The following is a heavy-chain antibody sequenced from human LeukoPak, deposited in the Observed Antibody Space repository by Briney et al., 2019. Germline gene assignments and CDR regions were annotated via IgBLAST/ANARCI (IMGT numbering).Heavy chain of an antibody. D-gene: IGHD5-24*01. CDR2: IIPIFGTA. CDR3: AREGWLQHEGFDY. Sequence: SVKDSCKASGGTFSSYAISWVRQAPGQGLEWMGRIIPIFGTANYAQKFQGRVTITADKSTSTAYMELSSLRSEDTAVYYCAREGWLQHEGFDYWGQGTLVTVSS. V-gene: IGHV1-69*06. CDR1: GGTFSSYA. J-gene: IGHJ4*02.